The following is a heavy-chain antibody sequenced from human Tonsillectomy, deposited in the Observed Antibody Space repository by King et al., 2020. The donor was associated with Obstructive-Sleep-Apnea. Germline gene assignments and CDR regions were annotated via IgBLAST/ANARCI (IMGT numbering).Heavy chain of an antibody. J-gene: IGHJ5*02. CDR3: ANEASGTYYNWFDP. CDR2: VYNSRSN. D-gene: IGHD3-10*01. Sequence: VQLQESGPGLVKPSETLSLTCTVFGGPIGNYYWSWVRQPPGKGLEWIGFVYNSRSNIYNPSHMSRVTISVDTSKNQFSLRLTLVTAADAAVYYCANEASGTYYNWFDPWGQGIPVTVSS. CDR1: GGPIGNYY. V-gene: IGHV4-59*03.